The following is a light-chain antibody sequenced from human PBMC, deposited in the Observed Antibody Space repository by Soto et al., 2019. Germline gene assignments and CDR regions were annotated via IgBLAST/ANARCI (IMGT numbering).Light chain of an antibody. V-gene: IGKV3-20*01. CDR1: QNINSRY. CDR2: GAS. Sequence: EIVLTQSPGTLSLSPGERATLSCRASQNINSRYLAWYQQKPGQAPRLLISGASSRATGIPDRFSGSGSGTDFTLTISRLEPEDSAVYYCQQYGSSPITFGQGTRLEIK. CDR3: QQYGSSPIT. J-gene: IGKJ5*01.